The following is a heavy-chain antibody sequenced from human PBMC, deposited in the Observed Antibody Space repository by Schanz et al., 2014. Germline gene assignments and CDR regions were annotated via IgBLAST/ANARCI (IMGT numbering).Heavy chain of an antibody. D-gene: IGHD4-17*01. V-gene: IGHV4-61*02. CDR2: IYTGGST. CDR1: GDSISSYSYY. CDR3: ARSPGDFPGWFDS. J-gene: IGHJ5*01. Sequence: QVQLQESGPGLVKPSQTLSLTCTVSGDSISSYSYYWTWIRQPAGKGLEWIGRIYTGGSTIYNPSLKSRVTISVDTSKSQFSLKLSSVTAADTAVYYCARSPGDFPGWFDSWGQGTLVTVSS.